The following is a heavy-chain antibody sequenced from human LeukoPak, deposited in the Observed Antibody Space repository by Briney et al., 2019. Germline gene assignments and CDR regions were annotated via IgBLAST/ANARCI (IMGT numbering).Heavy chain of an antibody. Sequence: TSENLSLTCTVSGASISSSDYYWSGTSQPPAKGLKRIGDIHYSGRNYYNPSLKSRVTISVDTSKNQFSLKLSSVTAEDTAVYYCARVRGHNVFAWEHDYWGQGTLVTVSS. CDR2: IHYSGRN. D-gene: IGHD1-26*01. CDR1: GASISSSDYY. CDR3: ARVRGHNVFAWEHDY. J-gene: IGHJ4*02. V-gene: IGHV4-30-4*08.